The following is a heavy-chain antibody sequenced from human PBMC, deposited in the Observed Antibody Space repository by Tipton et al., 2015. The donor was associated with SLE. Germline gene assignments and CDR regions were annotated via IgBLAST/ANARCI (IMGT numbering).Heavy chain of an antibody. CDR3: ARMGDRWYFDL. V-gene: IGHV4-31*03. J-gene: IGHJ2*01. CDR1: GGSFSNSSYY. CDR2: IYYSGST. Sequence: TLSLTCTVSGGSFSNSSYYWSWIRQPPGEALEWIGYIYYSGSTYYIPSLESRVTISVDTSENQFSLKLSSVTAADTAVYYCARMGDRWYFDLWGRGTLLTVSS. D-gene: IGHD3-16*01.